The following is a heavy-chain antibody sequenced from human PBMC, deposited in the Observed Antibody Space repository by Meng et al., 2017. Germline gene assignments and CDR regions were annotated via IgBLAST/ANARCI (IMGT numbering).Heavy chain of an antibody. CDR1: GGSISSSNW. CDR2: IYHSGST. V-gene: IGHV4-4*02. CDR3: ARGRYSSGWDRFDY. D-gene: IGHD6-19*01. J-gene: IGHJ4*02. Sequence: GRLQEPGPGLVKPSGTLSLRCGGSGGSISSSNWWSWVRQPPGKGLEWIGEIYHSGSTNYNPSLKSRVTISVDKSKNQFSLKLSSVTAADTAVYYCARGRYSSGWDRFDYWGQGTLVTVSS.